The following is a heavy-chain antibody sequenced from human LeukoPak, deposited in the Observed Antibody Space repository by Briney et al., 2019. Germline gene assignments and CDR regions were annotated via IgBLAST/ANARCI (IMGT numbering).Heavy chain of an antibody. V-gene: IGHV3-7*03. CDR2: IYLDGSRA. Sequence: GGSLRLSCAVSGFTFSNYWMSWARQSPGKGLEWVANIYLDGSRAYYVDSVKGRFTISRDNAKNTLYLQMNSLRAEDTAVYYCAKDLGGGSFVGDAFDIWGQGTMVTVSS. CDR3: AKDLGGGSFVGDAFDI. J-gene: IGHJ3*02. CDR1: GFTFSNYW. D-gene: IGHD1-26*01.